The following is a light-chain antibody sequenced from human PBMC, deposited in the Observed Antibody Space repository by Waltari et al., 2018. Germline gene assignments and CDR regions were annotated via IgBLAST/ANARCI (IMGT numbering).Light chain of an antibody. CDR3: TSYATGSSYI. J-gene: IGLJ1*01. V-gene: IGLV2-14*03. CDR2: DVS. CDR1: SNDVGGDNY. Sequence: QSALTQPASVSGSPGQSITISCTGTSNDVGGDNYVSWYQQHPGKAPKLMIYDVSDRPSGVSNRFSGSKSGNTASLTISGLQAEDEAEYYCTSYATGSSYIFGGGTKVTVL.